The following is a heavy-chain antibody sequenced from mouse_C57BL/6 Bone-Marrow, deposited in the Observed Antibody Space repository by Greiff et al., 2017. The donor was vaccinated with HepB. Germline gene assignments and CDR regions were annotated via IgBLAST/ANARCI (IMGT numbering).Heavy chain of an antibody. CDR3: VRWLFWYFDV. V-gene: IGHV1-7*01. D-gene: IGHD2-2*01. CDR2: INPSSGYT. J-gene: IGHJ1*03. Sequence: QVQLKQSGAELAKPGASVKLSCKASGYTFTSYWMHWVKQRPGKGLEWIGYINPSSGYTKYNQKFKDKATLTADKSSSTAYMQLSSLTSEDSAVYYCVRWLFWYFDVWGTGTTVTVSA. CDR1: GYTFTSYW.